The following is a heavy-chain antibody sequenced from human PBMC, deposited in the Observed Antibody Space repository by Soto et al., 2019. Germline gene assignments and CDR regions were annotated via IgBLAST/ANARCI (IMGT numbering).Heavy chain of an antibody. CDR2: ISGSGGST. J-gene: IGHJ5*02. CDR3: AVSMVRGVILSPNWFDP. Sequence: GGSLRLSCAASGFTFSSYAMSWVRQAPGKGLEWVSAISGSGGSTYYADSVKGRFTISRDNSKNTLYLQMNSLRAEDTAVYYCAVSMVRGVILSPNWFDPWGQGTLVTVSS. V-gene: IGHV3-23*01. CDR1: GFTFSSYA. D-gene: IGHD3-10*01.